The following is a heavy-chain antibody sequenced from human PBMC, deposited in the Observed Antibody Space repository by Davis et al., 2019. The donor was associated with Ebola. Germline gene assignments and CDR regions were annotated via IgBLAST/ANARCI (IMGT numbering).Heavy chain of an antibody. CDR1: GYRLTELS. J-gene: IGHJ6*02. Sequence: AASVKVSCKVSGYRLTELSMHWVRQAPGKGLEWMGGFDPEDGETIYAQKFQGRVTMTEDTSTDTAYMEVSRLRSEDTAVYYCATGEYSYGRDYYFGIDVWGQGTTVTVSS. CDR2: FDPEDGET. V-gene: IGHV1-24*01. CDR3: ATGEYSYGRDYYFGIDV. D-gene: IGHD5-18*01.